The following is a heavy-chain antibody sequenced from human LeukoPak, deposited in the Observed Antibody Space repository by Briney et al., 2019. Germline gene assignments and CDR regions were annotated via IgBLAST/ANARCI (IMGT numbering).Heavy chain of an antibody. J-gene: IGHJ4*02. V-gene: IGHV4-30-4*08. Sequence: PSETLSLTCTVSGGSISSGDYYWSWIRQPPGKGLEWIGYIYYSGSTYYNPSLKSRVTISVDTAKNPFSLKLSSVTAADTAVYYCAREFKEYCSSTSCYHRYFDYWGQGTLVTVSS. CDR1: GGSISSGDYY. CDR2: IYYSGST. D-gene: IGHD2-2*01. CDR3: AREFKEYCSSTSCYHRYFDY.